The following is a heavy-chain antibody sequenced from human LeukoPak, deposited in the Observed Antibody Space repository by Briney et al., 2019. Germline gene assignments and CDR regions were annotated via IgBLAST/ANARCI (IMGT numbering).Heavy chain of an antibody. CDR3: ARECFSSICPYNNMDV. CDR2: ISNSGST. V-gene: IGHV4-4*07. CDR1: GGSISSSY. Sequence: SGTLSLTCSVSGGSISSSYWTWIRQPAGKGLEWIGRISNSGSTNYNPSLKSRLTMSVDTSRNQFFLKLNSVTAADTAVYYCARECFSSICPYNNMDVWGQGTTVTVSS. D-gene: IGHD2-2*01. J-gene: IGHJ6*02.